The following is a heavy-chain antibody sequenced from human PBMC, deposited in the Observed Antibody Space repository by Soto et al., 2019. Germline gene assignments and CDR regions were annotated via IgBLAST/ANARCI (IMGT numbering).Heavy chain of an antibody. CDR1: GGLFSSYP. CDR2: IIPVFQTA. Sequence: QEQLVQSGAEVKKPGSSVKVSCKASGGLFSSYPISWVRQVPGQGLEWMGGIIPVFQTAYYTQRFQGRVTIPADKPTNTAYRGLSSLRCEDTAFYYCARGVRVYTWFNEFWGQGTLVTVSS. D-gene: IGHD3-16*01. J-gene: IGHJ4*02. CDR3: ARGVRVYTWFNEF. V-gene: IGHV1-69*06.